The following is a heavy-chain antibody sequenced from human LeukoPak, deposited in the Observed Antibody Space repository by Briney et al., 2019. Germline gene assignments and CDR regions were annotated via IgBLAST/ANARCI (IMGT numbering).Heavy chain of an antibody. CDR2: IYYSGST. J-gene: IGHJ4*02. V-gene: IGHV4-59*01. Sequence: SETLSLTCTVSGGSISSYYWSWIRQPPGKGLEWIGYIYYSGSTNYNPSLKSRVTISVDTSKNQFSLKLSSVTAADTAVYYCARGAPYSSSWYLYDYWGQGTLVTVSS. CDR3: ARGAPYSSSWYLYDY. CDR1: GGSISSYY. D-gene: IGHD6-13*01.